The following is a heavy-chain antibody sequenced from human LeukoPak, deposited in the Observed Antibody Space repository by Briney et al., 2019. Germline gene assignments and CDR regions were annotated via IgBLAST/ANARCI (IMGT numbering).Heavy chain of an antibody. J-gene: IGHJ6*02. CDR3: ARGPHMDV. CDR1: GFTFTKAW. CDR2: INHSGST. V-gene: IGHV4-34*01. Sequence: GSLRLSCAASGFTFTKAWMGWVRQPPGKGLEWIGEINHSGSTNYNPSLKSRVTISVDTSKNQFSLKLSSVTAADTAVYYCARGPHMDVWGQGTTVTVSS.